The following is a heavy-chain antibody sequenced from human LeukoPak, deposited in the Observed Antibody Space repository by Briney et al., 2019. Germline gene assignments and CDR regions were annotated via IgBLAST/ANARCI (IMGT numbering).Heavy chain of an antibody. CDR2: IYYSGST. D-gene: IGHD3-22*01. V-gene: IGHV4-59*08. CDR1: GGSISSYY. Sequence: SETLSLTCTVSGGSISSYYWSWIRQPPGKGLEWIGYIYYSGSTNYNPSLKSRVTISVDTSKNQFSLKLSSVTAADTAVYYCARQEYYYDSSGYYGFDYWGQGILVTVSS. CDR3: ARQEYYYDSSGYYGFDY. J-gene: IGHJ4*02.